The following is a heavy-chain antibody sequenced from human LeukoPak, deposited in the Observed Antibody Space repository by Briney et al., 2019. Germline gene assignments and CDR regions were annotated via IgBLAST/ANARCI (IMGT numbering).Heavy chain of an antibody. D-gene: IGHD4-23*01. CDR2: IIPIFGTA. Sequence: GASVKVSCKASGGTFSSYAISWVRQAPGQGLEWVGRIIPIFGTANYAQKFQGRVTITTDESTSTAYMELSSLRSEDTAVYYCALTMVVTHPLDYWGQGTLVTVSS. J-gene: IGHJ4*02. CDR1: GGTFSSYA. V-gene: IGHV1-69*05. CDR3: ALTMVVTHPLDY.